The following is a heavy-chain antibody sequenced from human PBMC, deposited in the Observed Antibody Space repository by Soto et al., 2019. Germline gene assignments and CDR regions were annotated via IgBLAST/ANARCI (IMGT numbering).Heavy chain of an antibody. CDR3: AGGTKSVVTPY. Sequence: PSETLSLTCAVYCGSFSGYYWSWIRQPPGKGLEWIGEINHSGSTNYNPSLKSRVTISVDTSKNQFSLKLSSVTAADTAVYYCAGGTKSVVTPYWGQGTLVTVSS. V-gene: IGHV4-34*01. CDR2: INHSGST. CDR1: CGSFSGYY. J-gene: IGHJ4*02. D-gene: IGHD2-21*02.